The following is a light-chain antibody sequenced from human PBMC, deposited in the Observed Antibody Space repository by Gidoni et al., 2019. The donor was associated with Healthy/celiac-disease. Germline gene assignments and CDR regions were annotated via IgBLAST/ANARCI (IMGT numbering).Light chain of an antibody. CDR1: NIGSKS. CDR3: QVWDSSSDHVV. Sequence: SYVLTQQPSVSGAPGKTARITCGGNNIGSKSVHWYQQKPGQAPVLVIYYDSDRPSGIPERFSGSNSGNTATLTISRVEAGDEADYYCQVWDSSSDHVVFGGGTKLTVL. CDR2: YDS. J-gene: IGLJ2*01. V-gene: IGLV3-21*04.